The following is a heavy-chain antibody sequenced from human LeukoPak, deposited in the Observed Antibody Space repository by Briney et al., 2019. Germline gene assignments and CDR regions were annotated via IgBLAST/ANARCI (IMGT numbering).Heavy chain of an antibody. V-gene: IGHV4-61*01. D-gene: IGHD2-15*01. CDR1: GYSISSGYY. CDR2: IYYSGST. Sequence: SETLSLTCTVSGYSISSGYYWSWIRQPPGKGLEWIGYIYYSGSTNYNPSLKSRVTISVDTSKNQFSLKLGSVTAADTAVYYCVRGLTGVVGAADVWGKGTTVTVSS. J-gene: IGHJ6*04. CDR3: VRGLTGVVGAADV.